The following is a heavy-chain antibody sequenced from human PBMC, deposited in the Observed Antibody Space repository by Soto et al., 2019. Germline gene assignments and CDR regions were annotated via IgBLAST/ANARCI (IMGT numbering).Heavy chain of an antibody. V-gene: IGHV4-30-4*01. Sequence: QVQLQESGPGLVKPSQTLSLTCTVSGGSISSGDYYWSWIRQPPGKGLEWIGYIYYSGSTYYNPAXXGRGTISVDTXXNXFXXKLSFVTAADTAVYYCASRYCSGGSCSYYYYGMDVWGQGTTVTVSS. CDR1: GGSISSGDYY. CDR3: ASRYCSGGSCSYYYYGMDV. CDR2: IYYSGST. J-gene: IGHJ6*02. D-gene: IGHD2-15*01.